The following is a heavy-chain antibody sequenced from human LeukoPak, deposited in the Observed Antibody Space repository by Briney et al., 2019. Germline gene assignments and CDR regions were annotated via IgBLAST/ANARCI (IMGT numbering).Heavy chain of an antibody. D-gene: IGHD4-17*01. CDR2: INYSGST. CDR1: GGSITTY. V-gene: IGHV4-59*01. Sequence: PSETLSLTCTVSGGSITTYWTWIRQPPGKGLEWIGHINYSGSTKYSPSLKSRVTMSIDTSNNQFSLRLTSVTAADTAVYYCARSVNWNAAWFDPWGQGTQVTVSS. CDR3: ARSVNWNAAWFDP. J-gene: IGHJ5*02.